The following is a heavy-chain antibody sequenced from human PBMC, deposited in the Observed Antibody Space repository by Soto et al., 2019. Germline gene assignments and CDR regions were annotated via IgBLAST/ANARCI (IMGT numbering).Heavy chain of an antibody. CDR3: ARVPAY. CDR2: IYYSVNT. V-gene: IGHV4-59*12. J-gene: IGHJ4*02. CDR1: GGYISSYY. Sequence: SETLRLRCTVSGGYISSYYWSWIRQPPGKGLEWIGYIYYSVNTNYNPSLKSRVTISIDRSKNQFSLKLSSVTAVDTAVYYCARVPAYWGQGILVTVSS. D-gene: IGHD2-2*01.